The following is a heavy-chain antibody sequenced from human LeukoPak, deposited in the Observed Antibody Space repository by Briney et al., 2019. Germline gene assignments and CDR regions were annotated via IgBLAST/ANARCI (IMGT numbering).Heavy chain of an antibody. CDR2: INHSGST. J-gene: IGHJ1*01. D-gene: IGHD4-17*01. Sequence: SETLSLTCAVYGGSFRGYYWSWIPKPPGKGLEWIGEINHSGSTNYNPSLKSRVTISVDTSKNQFSLKLSSVTAADTAVYYCARGQTTVYFQHWGQGTLVTVSS. V-gene: IGHV4-34*01. CDR3: ARGQTTVYFQH. CDR1: GGSFRGYY.